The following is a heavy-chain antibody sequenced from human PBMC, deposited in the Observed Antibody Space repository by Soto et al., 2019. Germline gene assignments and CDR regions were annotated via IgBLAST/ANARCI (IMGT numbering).Heavy chain of an antibody. CDR2: INRDGSST. V-gene: IGHV3-74*01. CDR1: GFTFSSYW. D-gene: IGHD6-13*01. CDR3: AREIATPGEYYFDY. J-gene: IGHJ4*02. Sequence: EVQLVESGGGLVQPGGSLRLSCAASGFTFSSYWMHWVRQAPGKGLVWVSRINRDGSSTNYADSARGRVTISRDNAKNTLYLQVNGLRAEDTAVYYCAREIATPGEYYFDYWGQGILVPVSS.